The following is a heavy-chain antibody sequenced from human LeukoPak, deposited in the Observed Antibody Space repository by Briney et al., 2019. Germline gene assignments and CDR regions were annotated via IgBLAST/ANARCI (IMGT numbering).Heavy chain of an antibody. CDR2: IWYDGSNK. V-gene: IGHV3-33*01. J-gene: IGHJ6*02. Sequence: PGGSPRLSCAASGFTFSSYGMHWVRQAPGKGLEWVAVIWYDGSNKYYADPVKGRFTISRDNSKNTLYLQMNSLRAEDTAVYYCARVLEWPFVSGMDVWGQGTTVRVSS. CDR1: GFTFSSYG. CDR3: ARVLEWPFVSGMDV. D-gene: IGHD3-3*01.